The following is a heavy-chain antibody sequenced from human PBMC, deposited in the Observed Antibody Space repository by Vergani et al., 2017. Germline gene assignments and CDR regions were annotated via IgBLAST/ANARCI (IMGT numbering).Heavy chain of an antibody. CDR3: ARVGGYCSGGSCYRYYYYGMDV. J-gene: IGHJ6*02. CDR1: GGSISSYY. Sequence: QVQLQESGPGLVKPSETLSLTCTVSGGSISSYYWSWIRQPPGKGLEWIGYIHYSGSTNYNPSLKSRVTISVDTSKNQFSLKLSSVTAADTAVYYCARVGGYCSGGSCYRYYYYGMDVWGQXP. D-gene: IGHD2-15*01. V-gene: IGHV4-59*01. CDR2: IHYSGST.